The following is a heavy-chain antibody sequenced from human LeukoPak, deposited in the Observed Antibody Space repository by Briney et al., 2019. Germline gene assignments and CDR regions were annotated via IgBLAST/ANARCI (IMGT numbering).Heavy chain of an antibody. D-gene: IGHD3-3*01. Sequence: GGSLRLSCAASGFTFSTYWMSWVRQAPGKGLEWVGRIKSKTDGGTTDYAAPVKGRFTILRDDSKNTLYLQMNSLKTEDTAVYYCTTEEWYDFWSGWESWGQGTLVTVSS. V-gene: IGHV3-15*01. CDR3: TTEEWYDFWSGWES. CDR1: GFTFSTYW. CDR2: IKSKTDGGTT. J-gene: IGHJ4*02.